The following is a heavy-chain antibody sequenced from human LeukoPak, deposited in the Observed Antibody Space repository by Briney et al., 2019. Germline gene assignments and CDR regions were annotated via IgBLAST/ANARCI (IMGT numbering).Heavy chain of an antibody. CDR1: GGTFSSYA. D-gene: IGHD1-26*01. V-gene: IGHV1-69*04. CDR3: ARDPPIYSGSYESYFDY. CDR2: IIPILGIA. J-gene: IGHJ4*02. Sequence: SLKVSCKASGGTFSSYAISWVRQAPGQGLEWMGRIIPILGIANYAQKFQGRVTITADKSTSTAYMELSSLRSEDTAVYYCARDPPIYSGSYESYFDYWGQGTLVTVSS.